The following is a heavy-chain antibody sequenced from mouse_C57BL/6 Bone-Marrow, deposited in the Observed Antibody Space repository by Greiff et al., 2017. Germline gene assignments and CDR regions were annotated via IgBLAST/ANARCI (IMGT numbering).Heavy chain of an antibody. CDR2: IHPNSGST. Sequence: QVQLQQPGAELVKPGASVKLSCKASGYTFTSYWMHWVKQRPGQGLEWIGMIHPNSGSTNYNEKFKSKATLTVDKSSSTAYMQLSSLTSEDSAVYYCARHLGYYGSSYWYFDVWGTGTTVTVSS. V-gene: IGHV1-64*01. D-gene: IGHD1-1*01. CDR1: GYTFTSYW. J-gene: IGHJ1*03. CDR3: ARHLGYYGSSYWYFDV.